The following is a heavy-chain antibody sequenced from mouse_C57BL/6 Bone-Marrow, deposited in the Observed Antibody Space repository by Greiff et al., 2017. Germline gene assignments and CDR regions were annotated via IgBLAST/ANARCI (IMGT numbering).Heavy chain of an antibody. CDR2: ISDGGSYT. J-gene: IGHJ4*01. Sequence: DVMLVESGGGLVKPGGSLKLSCAASGFTFSSYAMSWVRQTPEKRLEWVATISDGGSYTYYPDNVKGRFTISRDNAKNNLYLQMSHLKSEDTAMYYCARLDYYARDYWGQGTSVTVSS. CDR1: GFTFSSYA. CDR3: ARLDYYARDY. V-gene: IGHV5-4*03.